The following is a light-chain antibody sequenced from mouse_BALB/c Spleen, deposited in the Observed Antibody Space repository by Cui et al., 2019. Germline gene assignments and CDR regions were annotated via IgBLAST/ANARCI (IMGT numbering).Light chain of an antibody. CDR1: SSVSY. J-gene: IGKJ5*01. CDR3: QQWSSNPPT. V-gene: IGKV4-59*01. CDR2: DTS. Sequence: LTLSPAISSASPGDQVTMTCRASSSVSYMHWYQQKSGTSPKRWIYDTSNLASGVPARFSGSGSGTSYSLTISSMEAEDAATYYCQQWSSNPPTFGAGTKLELK.